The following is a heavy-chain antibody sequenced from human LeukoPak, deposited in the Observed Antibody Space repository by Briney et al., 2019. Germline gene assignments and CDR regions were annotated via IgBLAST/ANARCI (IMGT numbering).Heavy chain of an antibody. CDR1: GYTFTSYY. Sequence: GASVKVSCKASGYTFTSYYMHWVRQAPGQGLEWMGIINPSDGSTSYAQKFQGRATMTRDTSTSTVYMELSSLRSEDTAVYYCAGYLVGATTGGFDYWGQGTLVTVSS. V-gene: IGHV1-46*01. J-gene: IGHJ4*02. CDR3: AGYLVGATTGGFDY. D-gene: IGHD1-26*01. CDR2: INPSDGST.